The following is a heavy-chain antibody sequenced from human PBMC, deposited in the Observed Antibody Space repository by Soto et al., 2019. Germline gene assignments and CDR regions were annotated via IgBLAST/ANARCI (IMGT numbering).Heavy chain of an antibody. D-gene: IGHD3-9*01. J-gene: IGHJ4*02. Sequence: GVSLRLSCAASGFSFAGYAVTWVRQAPGPGLEWVSAISGGGSTYYVDSVKGRFTISRDNSKHTVHLQMSRLRAEDTAVYYCAKTDSFNGYYNVFDDCGRGTPVTVSS. V-gene: IGHV3-23*01. CDR1: GFSFAGYA. CDR3: AKTDSFNGYYNVFDD. CDR2: ISGGGST.